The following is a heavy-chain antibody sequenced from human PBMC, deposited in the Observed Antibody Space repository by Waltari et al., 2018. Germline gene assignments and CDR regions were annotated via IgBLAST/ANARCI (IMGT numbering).Heavy chain of an antibody. Sequence: QVQPQESCAGLVKPSETLSPTCTVFDSSISRAYYLGWIRQPPGKGLEWIGTILQDGRTYYNPSLKSRVTTSVDTSKNQFSLKLSSVTAADTAVYYCASRVTATNYYFDNWGQGTLVTVSS. V-gene: IGHV4-38-2*02. CDR3: ASRVTATNYYFDN. J-gene: IGHJ4*02. CDR1: DSSISRAYY. CDR2: ILQDGRT. D-gene: IGHD2-15*01.